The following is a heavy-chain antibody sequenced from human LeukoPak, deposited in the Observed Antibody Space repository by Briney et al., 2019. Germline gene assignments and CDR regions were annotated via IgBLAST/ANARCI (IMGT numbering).Heavy chain of an antibody. CDR3: ARVYGDILTGYPDY. V-gene: IGHV4-59*01. CDR2: IYYSGST. J-gene: IGHJ4*02. CDR1: GGSISSYY. Sequence: SQTLSLTCTVSGGSISSYYWSWIRQPPGKGLEWIGYIYYSGSTNYNPSLKSRVAISVDTSKNQFSLKLSSVTAADTAVYYCARVYGDILTGYPDYWGQGTLVTVSS. D-gene: IGHD3-9*01.